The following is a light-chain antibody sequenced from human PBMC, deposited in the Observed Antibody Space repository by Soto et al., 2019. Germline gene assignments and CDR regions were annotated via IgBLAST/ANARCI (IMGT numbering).Light chain of an antibody. CDR1: SSDFGGYKY. Sequence: QSVLTQPASVSESPGQSITISCTGTSSDFGGYKYVSWYQQHPDKAPKLIIFEVSNRPSGISSRFSGSKSGNTASLTISGLQAEDEADYYCASYTSSSTSVIFGRGTKVTVL. CDR2: EVS. V-gene: IGLV2-14*01. CDR3: ASYTSSSTSVI. J-gene: IGLJ2*01.